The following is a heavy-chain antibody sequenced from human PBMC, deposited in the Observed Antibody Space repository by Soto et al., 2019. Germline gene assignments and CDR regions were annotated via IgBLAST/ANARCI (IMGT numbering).Heavy chain of an antibody. CDR1: GFSLSSTGVG. V-gene: IGHV2-5*02. CDR2: IYWDEGK. CDR3: AHLRGSTWDPFDN. D-gene: IGHD6-13*01. J-gene: IGHJ4*02. Sequence: QITLKESGPTLVKPTQTLTLTCTFSGFSLSSTGVGVGWVRQPPGKALEWIALIYWDEGKGYSPSLKTRLTITKDTSKNPVVLTVTNMDPVDTATYFCAHLRGSTWDPFDNWGQGTLVTVSS.